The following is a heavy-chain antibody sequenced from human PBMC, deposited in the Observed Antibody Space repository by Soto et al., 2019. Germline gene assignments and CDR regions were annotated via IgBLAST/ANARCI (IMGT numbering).Heavy chain of an antibody. CDR3: AKNRERDAWYEDY. D-gene: IGHD6-13*01. Sequence: GGSLRLSCVASGFSFSNYAMTWVRQAPGKGLEWVSVISGSDGRTYYADSVKGRFTISRDNSKNTLYLQMNSLRAEDTAVYYCAKNRERDAWYEDYWGQGTLVTVSS. CDR1: GFSFSNYA. CDR2: ISGSDGRT. J-gene: IGHJ4*02. V-gene: IGHV3-23*01.